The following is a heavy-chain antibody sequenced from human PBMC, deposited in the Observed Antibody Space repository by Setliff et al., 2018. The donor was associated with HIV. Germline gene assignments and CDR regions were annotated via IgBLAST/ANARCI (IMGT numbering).Heavy chain of an antibody. D-gene: IGHD6-19*01. CDR1: GYTFTSFG. V-gene: IGHV1-18*01. Sequence: ASVKVSCKASGYTFTSFGISWVRQAPGQGLEWMGRISAYNGNTDHAQRLQGRVTMTTVTSTRTAYMELRSLRSDDTAVYYCARAAVAGPWRKLDYWGQGALVTVSS. CDR2: ISAYNGNT. CDR3: ARAAVAGPWRKLDY. J-gene: IGHJ4*02.